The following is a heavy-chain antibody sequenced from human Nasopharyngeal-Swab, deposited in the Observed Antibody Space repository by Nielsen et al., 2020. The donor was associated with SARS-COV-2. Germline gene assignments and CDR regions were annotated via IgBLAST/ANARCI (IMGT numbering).Heavy chain of an antibody. CDR2: INPHSGGT. CDR1: GYTFTDYY. V-gene: IGHV1-2*02. D-gene: IGHD5-12*01. CDR3: ARDNLGRDYYFDN. J-gene: IGHJ4*02. Sequence: ASVKVSCKASGYTFTDYYIRWVRQAPGQGLEWMGWINPHSGGTHYSQKFQGRVTMTRDTSTNTAYMGLSRLTSDDTAVYFCARDNLGRDYYFDNWGQGTLVTVSS.